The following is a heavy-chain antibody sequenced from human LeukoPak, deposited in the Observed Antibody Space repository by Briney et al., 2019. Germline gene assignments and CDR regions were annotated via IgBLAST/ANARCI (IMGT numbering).Heavy chain of an antibody. CDR3: AKDTAGELGFDI. V-gene: IGHV3-23*01. J-gene: IGHJ3*02. CDR1: GFIFSSYA. CDR2: ISGSGGGT. Sequence: GGSLRLSCAASGFIFSSYAMSWVRQAPGKGLDWVSGISGSGGGTYYADSVKGRFTISRDNSKSTLYLQMNSLRAEDTAVYYCAKDTAGELGFDIWGQGTMVTVSS. D-gene: IGHD1-26*01.